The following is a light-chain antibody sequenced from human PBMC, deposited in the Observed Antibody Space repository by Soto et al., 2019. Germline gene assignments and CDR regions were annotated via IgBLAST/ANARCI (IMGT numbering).Light chain of an antibody. V-gene: IGKV3-20*01. J-gene: IGKJ4*01. CDR2: GAS. CDR3: QQYGVTPPNT. Sequence: EIVLTQSPGTLSLSPGERATLSCRASQIVSSTYLAWFQQKPGQAPRLLIYGASTRATGIPDRFSDSGSGTDFTLTISGLEPEDFALYYCQQYGVTPPNTFGGGTKVEV. CDR1: QIVSSTY.